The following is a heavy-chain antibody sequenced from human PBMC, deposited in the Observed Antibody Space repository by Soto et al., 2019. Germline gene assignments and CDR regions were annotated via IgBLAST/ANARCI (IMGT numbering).Heavy chain of an antibody. D-gene: IGHD3-3*01. V-gene: IGHV4-30-4*01. CDR2: IYNGGST. Sequence: KPSETLSLTCTVSGDSVSSVGFHWAWLRRPPGKGLEWIGYIYNGGSTYYRPSLESRMHMSLDATRIHYSLRLTSVTAADTAVYFCARAPVGLDTISYFDYWGQGKLVTVSS. CDR3: ARAPVGLDTISYFDY. CDR1: GDSVSSVGFH. J-gene: IGHJ4*02.